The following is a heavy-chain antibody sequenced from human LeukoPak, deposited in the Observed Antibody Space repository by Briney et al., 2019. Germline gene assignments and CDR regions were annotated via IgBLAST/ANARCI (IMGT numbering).Heavy chain of an antibody. V-gene: IGHV3-23*01. CDR1: GFTFSSYA. J-gene: IGHJ4*02. Sequence: GGSLRLSCVVSGFTFSSYAMSWVRQAPGKGLEWVSAVSGSGDNTYHADSMKGRFTISRDNAKNSLYLQMNSLRAEDTAVYYCARSVRLGYCTSTSCYPFDYWGQGTLVTVSS. D-gene: IGHD2-2*01. CDR3: ARSVRLGYCTSTSCYPFDY. CDR2: VSGSGDNT.